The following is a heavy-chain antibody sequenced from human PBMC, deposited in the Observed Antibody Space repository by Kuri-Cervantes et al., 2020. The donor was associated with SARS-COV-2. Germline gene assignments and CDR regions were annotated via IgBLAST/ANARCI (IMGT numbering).Heavy chain of an antibody. CDR3: ARDANTIFGVVIDAFDY. CDR2: ISAYNGNT. J-gene: IGHJ4*02. D-gene: IGHD3-3*01. Sequence: ASVKVSCKASGYTFTSYGISWVRQAPGQGLEWMGWISAYNGNTNYAQKLQGRVTMTTDTSTSTAYMELRSLRSDDTAVYYCARDANTIFGVVIDAFDYWGQGTLVTVSS. CDR1: GYTFTSYG. V-gene: IGHV1-18*01.